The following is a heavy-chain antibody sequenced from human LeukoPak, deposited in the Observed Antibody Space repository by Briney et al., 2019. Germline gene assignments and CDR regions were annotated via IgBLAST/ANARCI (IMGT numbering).Heavy chain of an antibody. J-gene: IGHJ5*02. CDR1: GGSFSGYY. Sequence: PSETLSLTCGAYGGSFSGYYWSWIRQSTGKGLEWIGEITRSGSTRYNPSLKSRVTISVDRSKNQFSLKLSSVTAADTAVYYCARHADYDSNWFDPWGQGTQVTVSS. CDR3: ARHADYDSNWFDP. V-gene: IGHV4-34*01. CDR2: ITRSGST. D-gene: IGHD4/OR15-4a*01.